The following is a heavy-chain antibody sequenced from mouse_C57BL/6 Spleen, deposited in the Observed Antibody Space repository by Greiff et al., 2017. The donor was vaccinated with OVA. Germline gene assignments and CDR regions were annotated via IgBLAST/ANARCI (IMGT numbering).Heavy chain of an antibody. CDR1: GYTFTSYW. CDR2: IDPSDCET. Sequence: QVQLQQPGAELVRPGSSVKLSCKASGYTFTSYWMHWVQQRPIQGLEWIGNIDPSDCETHYNQKFKDKATLTVDKSSSTAYMQLSSLTSEDSAVYYCARGGSSLFAYWGQGTLVTVSA. CDR3: ARGGSSLFAY. V-gene: IGHV1-52*01. J-gene: IGHJ3*01.